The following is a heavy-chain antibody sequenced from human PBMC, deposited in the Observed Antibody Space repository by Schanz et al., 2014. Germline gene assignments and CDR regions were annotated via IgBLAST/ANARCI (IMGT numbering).Heavy chain of an antibody. CDR3: GRAGTGMAGWYFEL. Sequence: EVQLLESGGGLVQPGGSLRLSCLASGFAFSSYGMNWLRQAPGKGLEWVSVIGVDGTTTYYADSVKGRFTISRDNSKNTLFLQMSSLRVDDMAVYYCGRAGTGMAGWYFELWGRGTLXTVSS. CDR2: IGVDGTTT. D-gene: IGHD5-18*01. J-gene: IGHJ2*01. V-gene: IGHV3-23*01. CDR1: GFAFSSYG.